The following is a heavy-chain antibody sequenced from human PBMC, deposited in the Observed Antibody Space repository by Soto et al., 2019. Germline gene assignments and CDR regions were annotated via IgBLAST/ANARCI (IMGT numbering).Heavy chain of an antibody. Sequence: EASVKVSCKASGYTFTGYYMHWVRQAPGQGLEWMGWINPNSGGTNYAQKFQGWVTMTRDTSISTAYMELSRLRSDDTAVYYCARGGNSSSWYGPDYFDYWGQGTLVTSPQ. CDR3: ARGGNSSSWYGPDYFDY. CDR1: GYTFTGYY. CDR2: INPNSGGT. V-gene: IGHV1-2*04. J-gene: IGHJ4*02. D-gene: IGHD6-13*01.